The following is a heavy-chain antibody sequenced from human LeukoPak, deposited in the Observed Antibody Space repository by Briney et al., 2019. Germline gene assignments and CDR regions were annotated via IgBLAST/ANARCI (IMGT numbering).Heavy chain of an antibody. CDR1: GFTFSSYA. V-gene: IGHV3-23*01. J-gene: IGHJ4*02. CDR3: AKGPRTYSNYFDY. CDR2: ISGSGGST. D-gene: IGHD1-26*01. Sequence: PGGTLRLSCAASGFTFSSYAMSWVRQAPGKGLEWVSAISGSGGSTYYADPVKGRFTISRDNAKNTLYLQMNSLRAEDTAVYYCAKGPRTYSNYFDYWGQGTLVTVSS.